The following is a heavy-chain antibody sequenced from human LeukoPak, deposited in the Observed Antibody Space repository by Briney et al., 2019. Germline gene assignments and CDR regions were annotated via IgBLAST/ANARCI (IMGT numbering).Heavy chain of an antibody. CDR2: ISYDGSNK. CDR1: GFTFSSYA. J-gene: IGHJ4*02. Sequence: PGRSLRLSCAASGFTFSSYAMHWVRRAPGKGLEWVAVISYDGSNKYYADSVKGRFTISRDNSKNTLYLQMNSLRAEDTAVYYCAVASSPYYYGSGKYWGQGTLVTVSS. V-gene: IGHV3-30*04. CDR3: AVASSPYYYGSGKY. D-gene: IGHD3-10*01.